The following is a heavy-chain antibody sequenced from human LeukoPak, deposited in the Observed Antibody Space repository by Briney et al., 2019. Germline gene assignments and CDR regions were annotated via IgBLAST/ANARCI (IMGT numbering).Heavy chain of an antibody. D-gene: IGHD2-2*02. CDR1: GGSISSSNW. CDR2: IYHSGST. V-gene: IGHV4-4*02. CDR3: ARDSIYCSSTSCYTY. J-gene: IGHJ4*02. Sequence: PSETLSLTCAVSGGSISSSNWWSWVRQPPGKGLEWIGEIYHSGSTNYNPSLKSRVTISVDKSKNQFSLKLSSVTAADTAVYYCARDSIYCSSTSCYTYWGQGTLVTVSS.